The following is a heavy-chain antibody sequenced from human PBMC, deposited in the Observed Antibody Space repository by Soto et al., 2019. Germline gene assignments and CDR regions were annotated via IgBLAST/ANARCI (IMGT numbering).Heavy chain of an antibody. D-gene: IGHD6-19*01. CDR2: ISAYNGNT. J-gene: IGHJ4*02. CDR3: ARAGFSSGWYSGQDFDY. V-gene: IGHV1-18*01. Sequence: ASVKVSCKASGYTFTSYGISWVRQAPGQGLEWMGWISAYNGNTNYAQKLQGRVTMTTDTSTSTAYMELRSLRSDDTAVYYCARAGFSSGWYSGQDFDYWGQGTLVTVSS. CDR1: GYTFTSYG.